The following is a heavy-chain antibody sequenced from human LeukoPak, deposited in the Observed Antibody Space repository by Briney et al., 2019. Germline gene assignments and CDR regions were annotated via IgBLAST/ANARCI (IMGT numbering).Heavy chain of an antibody. CDR2: IKQDGSEK. D-gene: IGHD3-22*01. V-gene: IGHV3-7*04. Sequence: GGSLRLSCAASGFTFSSYWMSWVRQAPGKGLEWVANIKQDGSEKYYVDSVKGRFTISRDNAKNSLYLQMNSLRAEDTAVYYCARAIRQGGYYFGLDYWGQGTLVTASS. J-gene: IGHJ4*02. CDR1: GFTFSSYW. CDR3: ARAIRQGGYYFGLDY.